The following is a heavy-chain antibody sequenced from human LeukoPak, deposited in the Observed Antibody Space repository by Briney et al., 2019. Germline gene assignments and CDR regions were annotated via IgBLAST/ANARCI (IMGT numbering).Heavy chain of an antibody. CDR2: IYHSGST. CDR1: GGSISSGGYS. Sequence: PSQTLSLTCAVSGGSISSGGYSWSWIRQPPGKGLEWIGYIYHSGSTYYNPSLKSRVTISVDTSKNQFSLKLSSVIAADTAVYFCARDDYANYGRSSGFAFWGQGTLVTVSS. CDR3: ARDDYANYGRSSGFAF. J-gene: IGHJ4*02. D-gene: IGHD4-17*01. V-gene: IGHV4-30-2*01.